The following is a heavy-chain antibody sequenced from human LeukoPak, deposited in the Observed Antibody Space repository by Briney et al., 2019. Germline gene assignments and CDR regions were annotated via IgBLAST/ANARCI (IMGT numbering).Heavy chain of an antibody. CDR3: AKVAPGSYYEDS. D-gene: IGHD3-10*01. CDR2: INFIGGST. J-gene: IGHJ5*01. V-gene: IGHV3-23*01. Sequence: GGSLRLSCAASGFTFSSYAMSWVRQAPGKGLEWVSGINFIGGSTYYADSVKGRFTMSGDNSKNTLYLQMNGLRAEDTAVYYCAKVAPGSYYEDSWGQGTLVTVSS. CDR1: GFTFSSYA.